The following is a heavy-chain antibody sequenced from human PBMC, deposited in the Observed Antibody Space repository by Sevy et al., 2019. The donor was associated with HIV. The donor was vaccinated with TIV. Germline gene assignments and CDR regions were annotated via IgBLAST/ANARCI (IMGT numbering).Heavy chain of an antibody. Sequence: SETLSLTCTVSGGSISSYYWSWIRQPPGKGLEWIGYIYYSGSTNYNPSLKSRVTISVDTSKSQFSLKLNSVTAADTAFYYCARHEAGSGTYYNLIEYWGQGTLVTVSS. CDR2: IYYSGST. CDR1: GGSISSYY. V-gene: IGHV4-59*08. D-gene: IGHD3-10*01. CDR3: ARHEAGSGTYYNLIEY. J-gene: IGHJ4*02.